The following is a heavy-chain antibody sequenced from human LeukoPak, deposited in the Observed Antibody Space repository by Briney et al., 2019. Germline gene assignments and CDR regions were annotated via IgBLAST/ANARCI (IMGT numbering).Heavy chain of an antibody. Sequence: SETLSLTCAVYGGSFSGYYWSWLRQPPGKGLEWIGEINHSGSTNYNPSLKSRVTISVDTSKNQFSLKLSSVTAADTAVYYCARRGVVVVAAALYNWFDPWGLGTLVTVSS. D-gene: IGHD2-15*01. V-gene: IGHV4-34*01. CDR2: INHSGST. CDR1: GGSFSGYY. CDR3: ARRGVVVVAAALYNWFDP. J-gene: IGHJ5*02.